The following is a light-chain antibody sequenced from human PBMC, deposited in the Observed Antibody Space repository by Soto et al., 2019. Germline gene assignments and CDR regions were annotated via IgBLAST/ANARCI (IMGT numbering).Light chain of an antibody. Sequence: QSVLTQPRSVSGSRGQSVTISCTGTSSDVGGYNYVSWYQQHPGKAPKLMIYDVNKRPSGVPDRFSGSKSGNTASLTISGLQAEDEADYYCSSYAGSYTWVFGGGTKLTVL. CDR2: DVN. V-gene: IGLV2-11*01. J-gene: IGLJ3*02. CDR3: SSYAGSYTWV. CDR1: SSDVGGYNY.